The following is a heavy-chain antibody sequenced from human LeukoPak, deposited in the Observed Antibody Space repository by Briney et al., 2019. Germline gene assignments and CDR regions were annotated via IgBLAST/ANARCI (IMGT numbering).Heavy chain of an antibody. D-gene: IGHD6-19*01. CDR2: ISYDESNK. Sequence: GGSLRLSCAASGVTFGSYAMHWVRQAPGKGLEWVAIISYDESNKYYADSVKGRFTISRDNSKNTLYLQMNSLRPEETAVYYCATELREGDSGSQYFQHWGQGTLVTVSS. V-gene: IGHV3-30*04. J-gene: IGHJ1*01. CDR1: GVTFGSYA. CDR3: ATELREGDSGSQYFQH.